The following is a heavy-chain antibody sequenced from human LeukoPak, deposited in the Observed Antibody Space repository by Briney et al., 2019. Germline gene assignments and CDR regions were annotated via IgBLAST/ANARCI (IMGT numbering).Heavy chain of an antibody. CDR2: INNDGSGT. CDR1: GFTFSSYW. V-gene: IGHV3-74*01. CDR3: VRGGESTWS. J-gene: IGHJ5*02. Sequence: GGALRLSCAASGFTFSSYWMHWVRQAPGKGPVWVSRINNDGSGTTYADSVKGRFTISRDDAKNTLYLQMNSLRAEDTAVYSCVRGGESTWSWGQGTLVTVSS. D-gene: IGHD2-15*01.